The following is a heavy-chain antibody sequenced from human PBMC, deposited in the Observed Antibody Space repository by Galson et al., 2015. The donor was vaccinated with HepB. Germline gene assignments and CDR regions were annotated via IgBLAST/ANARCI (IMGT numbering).Heavy chain of an antibody. Sequence: SLRLSCAASGFTFSHYWMHWVRQAPEKGLVWVSRINRDGRSTSYADSVKGRFTISRDNAKNTLYPQMNSLRAEDTAVYYCARYNWNDDHFDYWGQGTLVTVSS. V-gene: IGHV3-74*01. CDR3: ARYNWNDDHFDY. CDR1: GFTFSHYW. CDR2: INRDGRST. J-gene: IGHJ4*02. D-gene: IGHD1-20*01.